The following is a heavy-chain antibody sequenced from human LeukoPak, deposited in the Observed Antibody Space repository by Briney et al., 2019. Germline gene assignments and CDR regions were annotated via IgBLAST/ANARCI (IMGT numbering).Heavy chain of an antibody. CDR1: GTYL. J-gene: IGHJ4*02. V-gene: IGHV3-74*01. Sequence: GGSLRLSCAASGTYLMHWVRQAPGKGLVWVSHINSDGSWTGYADSVKGRFTISKDNAKNTVSLQMNNLRAEDTAVYYCVTFYETYWGRGTLVTVSS. D-gene: IGHD2/OR15-2a*01. CDR3: VTFYETY. CDR2: INSDGSWT.